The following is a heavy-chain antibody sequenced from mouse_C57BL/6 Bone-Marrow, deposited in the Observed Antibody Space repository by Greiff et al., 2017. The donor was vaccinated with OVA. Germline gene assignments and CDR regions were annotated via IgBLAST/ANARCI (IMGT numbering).Heavy chain of an antibody. Sequence: VQLQQSGAELVRPGASVKLSCKASGYTFTDYYINWVKQRPGQGLEWIARIYPGSGNTYYNEKFKGKATLTAEKSSSTAYMQLRSLTSEDSAVYFCARRILTTVEGYFDYWGQGTTLTVSS. CDR2: IYPGSGNT. CDR3: ARRILTTVEGYFDY. J-gene: IGHJ2*01. CDR1: GYTFTDYY. V-gene: IGHV1-76*01. D-gene: IGHD1-1*01.